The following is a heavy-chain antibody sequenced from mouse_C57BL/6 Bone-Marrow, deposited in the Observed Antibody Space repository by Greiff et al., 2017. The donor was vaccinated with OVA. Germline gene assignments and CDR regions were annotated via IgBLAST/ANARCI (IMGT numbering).Heavy chain of an antibody. CDR2: IYPRSGNT. CDR3: ARGGGSRRGAMDY. Sequence: QVQLQQSGAELARPGASVKLSCKASGYTFTSYGISWVKQRTGQGLEWIGEIYPRSGNTYYNEKFKGKATLTEDKSSSTAYMELRSLTSEDSAVYFCARGGGSRRGAMDYWGQGTSVTVSS. D-gene: IGHD1-1*01. J-gene: IGHJ4*01. V-gene: IGHV1-81*01. CDR1: GYTFTSYG.